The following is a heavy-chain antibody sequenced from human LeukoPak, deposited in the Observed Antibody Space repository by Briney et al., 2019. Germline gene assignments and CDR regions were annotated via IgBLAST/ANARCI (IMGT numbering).Heavy chain of an antibody. Sequence: GGSLRLSCAASGFSFSSYAMHWVRQAPGKGLEWVAVISYDGRNEYYADSVKGRFTISRDISKNTLYLQMNSLRPEDTAVYYCARGGDSWSGYSYGMDVWGQGTLVTVSS. J-gene: IGHJ6*02. V-gene: IGHV3-30-3*01. CDR2: ISYDGRNE. CDR3: ARGGDSWSGYSYGMDV. CDR1: GFSFSSYA. D-gene: IGHD3-3*01.